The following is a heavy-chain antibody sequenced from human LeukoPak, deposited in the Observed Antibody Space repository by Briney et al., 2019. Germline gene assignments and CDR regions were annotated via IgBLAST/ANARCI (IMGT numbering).Heavy chain of an antibody. Sequence: GGSLRLSCAASGFNFNNYDFHWVRQVAGKRLEWVAGIGTVADTFYPDSVMGRFTISRENAKNSFYLQMNSLRAGDTAVYYCARGWGGHGRSWGALDFWGQGILVTVTS. CDR3: ARGWGGHGRSWGALDF. J-gene: IGHJ4*02. D-gene: IGHD3-16*01. V-gene: IGHV3-13*01. CDR2: IGTVADT. CDR1: GFNFNNYD.